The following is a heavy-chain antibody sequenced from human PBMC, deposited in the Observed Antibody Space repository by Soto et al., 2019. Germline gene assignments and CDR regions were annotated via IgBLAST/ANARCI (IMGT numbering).Heavy chain of an antibody. Sequence: ASVKVSCKASGYTFTGYYMHWVRQAPGQGLEWMGWINPNSGATNYAQKFQGWVTMTRDTSISTAYMGLSRLRSDDTAVYYCARDAKRRITIFGVVTSVYYYGMDVWGQGTTVTVSS. CDR2: INPNSGAT. CDR3: ARDAKRRITIFGVVTSVYYYGMDV. CDR1: GYTFTGYY. D-gene: IGHD3-3*01. J-gene: IGHJ6*02. V-gene: IGHV1-2*04.